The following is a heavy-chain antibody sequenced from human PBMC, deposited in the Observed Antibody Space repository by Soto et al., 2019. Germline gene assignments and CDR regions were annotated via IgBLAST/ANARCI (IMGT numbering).Heavy chain of an antibody. Sequence: ASVKVSCKASGGTFSSYAISWVRQAPGQGLEWMGGIIPIFGTANYAQKFQGRVTITADESTSTAYMELSSLRSEDTAVYYCARATLEWLSQTNYYYYYGMDVWGQGITVTVSS. CDR3: ARATLEWLSQTNYYYYYGMDV. V-gene: IGHV1-69*13. CDR1: GGTFSSYA. J-gene: IGHJ6*02. CDR2: IIPIFGTA. D-gene: IGHD3-3*01.